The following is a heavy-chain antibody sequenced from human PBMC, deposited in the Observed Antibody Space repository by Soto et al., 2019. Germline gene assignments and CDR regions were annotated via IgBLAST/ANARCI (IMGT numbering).Heavy chain of an antibody. CDR2: IYYSGST. CDR1: GGSISSSSYY. D-gene: IGHD3-3*01. V-gene: IGHV4-39*01. CDR3: ARHLRFLDLYYFDY. J-gene: IGHJ4*02. Sequence: PSETLSLTCTVSGGSISSSSYYWGWIRQPPGKGLEWIGSIYYSGSTYYNPSLKSRVTISVDTSKNQFSLKLSSVTAADTAVYYCARHLRFLDLYYFDYWGQGTLVTVSS.